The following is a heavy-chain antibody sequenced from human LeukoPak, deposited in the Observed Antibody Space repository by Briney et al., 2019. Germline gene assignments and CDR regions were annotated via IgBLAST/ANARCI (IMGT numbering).Heavy chain of an antibody. J-gene: IGHJ4*02. CDR1: GFTFSSYG. D-gene: IGHD2-2*01. Sequence: GGSLRLSCAASGFTFSSYGMHWVRQAPGKGLEWVAFMRYDGSNKYYADSVKGRFTISRDNSKNTLYLQMNSLRAEDTAVYYCAKDGCSSTRPTLECRYYFDYWGQGTLVTVSS. V-gene: IGHV3-30*02. CDR3: AKDGCSSTRPTLECRYYFDY. CDR2: MRYDGSNK.